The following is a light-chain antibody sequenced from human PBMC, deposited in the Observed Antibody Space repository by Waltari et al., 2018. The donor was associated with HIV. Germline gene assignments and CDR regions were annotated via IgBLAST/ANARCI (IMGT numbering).Light chain of an antibody. J-gene: IGKJ2*02. V-gene: IGKV4-1*01. CDR3: QQYFTFPRT. Sequence: DIVMTQSPEPLPVALGGRPTINSQPSQSIPHNSNNRNYLNWYQQKVGQPPKLLIYWASTRESGVSDRFSGSGSETDFTLTISSLQAEDVAVYYCQQYFTFPRTFGQGTRLEIK. CDR1: QSIPHNSNNRNY. CDR2: WAS.